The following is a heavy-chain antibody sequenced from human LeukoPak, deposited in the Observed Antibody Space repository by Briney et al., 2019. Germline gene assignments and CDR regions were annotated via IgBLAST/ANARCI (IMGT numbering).Heavy chain of an antibody. CDR3: ARGPPYEGPAARFDP. J-gene: IGHJ5*02. D-gene: IGHD2-2*01. V-gene: IGHV1-3*01. CDR1: GYMFIRYA. CDR2: INAGNGNT. Sequence: GASVRVSCKASGYMFIRYAMHWVREAPGQRRGWMGGINAGNGNTKYSQKFQGRVTITRDTSASTAYMELSSLRSEDTAVYYCARGPPYEGPAARFDPWGQGILVTVSS.